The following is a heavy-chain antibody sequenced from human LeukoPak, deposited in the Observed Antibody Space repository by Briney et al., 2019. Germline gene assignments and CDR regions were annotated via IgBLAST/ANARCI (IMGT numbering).Heavy chain of an antibody. CDR3: AKEIAVAGTRWFDP. Sequence: GRSLRLSCAASGFTFSSYGMHWVRQAPGKGLEWVAVISYDGSNKYYADSVKGRFTISRDNSKNTLYLQMNSLRAEDTAVYYRAKEIAVAGTRWFDPWGQGTLVTVSS. D-gene: IGHD6-19*01. J-gene: IGHJ5*02. CDR1: GFTFSSYG. V-gene: IGHV3-30*18. CDR2: ISYDGSNK.